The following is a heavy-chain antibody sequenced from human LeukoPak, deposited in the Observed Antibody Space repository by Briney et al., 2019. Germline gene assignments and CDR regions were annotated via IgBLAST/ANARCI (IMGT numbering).Heavy chain of an antibody. Sequence: PGGSLRLSCAASGFTFSSYAMSWVRQAPGKGLEWVSAISGSGGSTYYADSVKGRFTISRDNSKNTLYLQMNSLRAEDTAVYYCAKDLGDYGDYQGDFDIWGQGTMVTVSS. CDR1: GFTFSSYA. J-gene: IGHJ3*02. V-gene: IGHV3-23*01. CDR3: AKDLGDYGDYQGDFDI. CDR2: ISGSGGST. D-gene: IGHD4-17*01.